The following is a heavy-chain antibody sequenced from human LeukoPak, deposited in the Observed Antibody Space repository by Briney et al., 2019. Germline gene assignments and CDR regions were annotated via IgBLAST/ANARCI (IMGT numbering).Heavy chain of an antibody. D-gene: IGHD3-22*01. V-gene: IGHV5-51*01. CDR3: VRVDYYDRSGYFDY. J-gene: IGHJ4*02. Sequence: GESLKISCEGSGYSFSNYWLGWVRQMPGKGLEWMGIIYPGDSDTRYSPSFQGQVTISADKSISTAYLQWSSLKASDTAMYYCVRVDYYDRSGYFDYWGQGTQVTVSS. CDR2: IYPGDSDT. CDR1: GYSFSNYW.